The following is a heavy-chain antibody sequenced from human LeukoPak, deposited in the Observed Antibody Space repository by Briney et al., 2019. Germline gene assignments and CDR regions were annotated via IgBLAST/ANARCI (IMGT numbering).Heavy chain of an antibody. J-gene: IGHJ4*02. D-gene: IGHD1-26*01. Sequence: PGGSLRLSCVASGFTFSTSWVTWVRQAPGKGLEWVANIDKHGSGKYYVDSVKGRFGISRDYASNSVFLQMGSLRAEDTSVYYCARDAGWGYYDLWGQGTPVTVSP. V-gene: IGHV3-7*01. CDR1: GFTFSTSW. CDR2: IDKHGSGK. CDR3: ARDAGWGYYDL.